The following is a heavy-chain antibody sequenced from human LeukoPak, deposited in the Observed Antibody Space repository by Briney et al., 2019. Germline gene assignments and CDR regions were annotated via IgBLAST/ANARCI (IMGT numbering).Heavy chain of an antibody. D-gene: IGHD6-19*01. CDR2: ISSSGSTI. CDR3: ARDLRIAVAGDAFDI. Sequence: GGSLRLSCAASGFTFSSYEMNWVRQAPGKGLEWVSYISSSGSTIYYADSVKGRFTISRDNAKNSLYLQMNSLRAEETAVYYCARDLRIAVAGDAFDIWGQGTMVTDSS. CDR1: GFTFSSYE. J-gene: IGHJ3*02. V-gene: IGHV3-48*03.